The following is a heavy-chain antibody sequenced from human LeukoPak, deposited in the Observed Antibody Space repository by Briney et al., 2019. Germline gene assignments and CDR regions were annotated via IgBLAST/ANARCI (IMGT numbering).Heavy chain of an antibody. Sequence: GGSLRLSCAASGFTFSSYGMHWVRQAPGKGLEWVAFIRYDGSNKYYADSVKGRFTISRDNSKNTLYLQMNSLRAEDMAVYYCARDGGTYCGGDCYGDWGQGTLVTVSS. D-gene: IGHD2-21*02. J-gene: IGHJ4*02. V-gene: IGHV3-30*02. CDR3: ARDGGTYCGGDCYGD. CDR1: GFTFSSYG. CDR2: IRYDGSNK.